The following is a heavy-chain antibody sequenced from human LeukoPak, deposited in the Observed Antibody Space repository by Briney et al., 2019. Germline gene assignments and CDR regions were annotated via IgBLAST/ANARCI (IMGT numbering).Heavy chain of an antibody. CDR3: ARDIYGDHGSWFDP. V-gene: IGHV3-21*01. CDR1: GFTFSSYS. D-gene: IGHD4-17*01. CDR2: ISSSSSYI. Sequence: GGSLRLSCAASGFTFSSYSMNWVRQAPGKGLEWVSSISSSSSYIYYADSVKGRFTISRDNAKNSLYLQMNSLRAEDTAVCYCARDIYGDHGSWFDPWGQGTLVTVSS. J-gene: IGHJ5*02.